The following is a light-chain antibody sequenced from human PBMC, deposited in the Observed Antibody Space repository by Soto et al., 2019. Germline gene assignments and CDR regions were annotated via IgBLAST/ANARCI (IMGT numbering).Light chain of an antibody. CDR1: SSDVGGYNY. V-gene: IGLV2-14*01. CDR3: TSYTRSSFYV. J-gene: IGLJ1*01. Sequence: QSALTQPASVSGSPGQSITISCTGTSSDVGGYNYVSWYQQHPGKAPKLMIYEVSNRPSGVSNRFSGSKSGNTASLTISGLQAEDEADYYCTSYTRSSFYVFGTGTTVTVL. CDR2: EVS.